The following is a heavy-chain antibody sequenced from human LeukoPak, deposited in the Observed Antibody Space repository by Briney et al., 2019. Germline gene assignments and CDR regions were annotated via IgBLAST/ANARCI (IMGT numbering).Heavy chain of an antibody. D-gene: IGHD2-2*01. V-gene: IGHV3-30*18. J-gene: IGHJ6*02. CDR2: ISHDGSDK. Sequence: GRSLRLSCAASGFTFSSYAMHWVRQAPGKGLEWVAGISHDGSDKYYEDSVKGRFTISRDNSKNTLYLQMNSLRAEDTAVYYCAKRYCTSTSCPYYYYFGLDVWGQGTTVTVSS. CDR1: GFTFSSYA. CDR3: AKRYCTSTSCPYYYYFGLDV.